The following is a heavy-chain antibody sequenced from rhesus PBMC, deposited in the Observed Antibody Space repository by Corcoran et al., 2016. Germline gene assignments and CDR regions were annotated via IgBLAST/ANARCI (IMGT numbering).Heavy chain of an antibody. CDR3: ATRTSGSQFDY. V-gene: IGHV1-111*02. CDR2: VAPEDGEA. Sequence: EVQLVQSGAEVKKPGASVKISCKASGYTFTDYYLHLVRQAPGQGLEWMGRVAPEDGEAIPDQKFQDRVTIPADTSTDTAYMELSSLRSEDTAVYYCATRTSGSQFDYWGQGVLVTVSS. D-gene: IGHD6-25*01. CDR1: GYTFTDYY. J-gene: IGHJ4*01.